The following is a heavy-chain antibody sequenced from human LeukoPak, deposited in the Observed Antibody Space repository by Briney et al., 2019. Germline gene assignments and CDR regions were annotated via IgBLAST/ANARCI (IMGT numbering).Heavy chain of an antibody. CDR3: TRTRGCSSTSCYADY. V-gene: IGHV3-30-3*01. D-gene: IGHD2-2*01. CDR2: ISYDGSNK. CDR1: GFTFSSSA. Sequence: PGGSLRLSCAASGFTFSSSAMSWVRQAPGKGLEWVAVISYDGSNKYYADSVKGRFTISRDNSKNTLYLQMNSLRAEDTAVYSCTRTRGCSSTSCYADYWGQGTLVTVSS. J-gene: IGHJ4*02.